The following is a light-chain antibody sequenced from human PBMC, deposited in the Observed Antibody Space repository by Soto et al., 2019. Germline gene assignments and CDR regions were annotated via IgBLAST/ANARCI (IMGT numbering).Light chain of an antibody. J-gene: IGKJ2*01. V-gene: IGKV3-15*01. CDR3: QQYHNWPPYT. CDR1: QSLTNN. Sequence: EILMTQSPATLSVSPGERATLSCRASQSLTNNLAWYQQKPGQAPRLLIYGASTRATGIPARFSGSGSGTEFTLTISSLQSEDFAVYYCQQYHNWPPYTFGQGTKLEIK. CDR2: GAS.